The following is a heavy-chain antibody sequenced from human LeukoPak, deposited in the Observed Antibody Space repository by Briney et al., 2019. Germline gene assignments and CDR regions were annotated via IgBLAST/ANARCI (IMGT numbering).Heavy chain of an antibody. CDR2: IIPIFGTA. J-gene: IGHJ4*02. V-gene: IGHV1-69*05. D-gene: IGHD4-17*01. CDR1: GGTFSSYA. CDR3: ARERDYGDPRD. Sequence: SVKVSCKASGGTFSSYAISWVRQAPGQGLEWMGRIIPIFGTANYAQRFQGRVTITTDESTSTAYMELSSLRSEDTAVYYCARERDYGDPRDWGQGTLVTVSS.